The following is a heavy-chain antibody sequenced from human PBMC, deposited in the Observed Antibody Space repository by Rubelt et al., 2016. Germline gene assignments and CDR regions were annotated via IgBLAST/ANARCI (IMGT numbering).Heavy chain of an antibody. V-gene: IGHV1-18*01. Sequence: GQGLEWMGWISAYNGNTNYAQKLQGRVTMTTDTSTSTAYMELRSLRSDDTAVYYCARGDFPTSFYYYAMDVWGQGTTVTVSS. D-gene: IGHD3-3*01. CDR3: ARGDFPTSFYYYAMDV. J-gene: IGHJ6*02. CDR2: ISAYNGNT.